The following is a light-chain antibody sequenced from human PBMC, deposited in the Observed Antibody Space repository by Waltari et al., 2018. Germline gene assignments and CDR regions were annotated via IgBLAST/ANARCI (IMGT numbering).Light chain of an antibody. CDR1: SGHSSYA. J-gene: IGLJ2*01. Sequence: QLELTQPPSASASLGASVKLTCTLSSGHSSYAIAWHQQEPEKGPRYLMKLNSDGSHNKGDGIPDRFLGSSSGAERYLIISSLQSEDEAAYYCQTWGSGIVFGGGTKLTV. CDR3: QTWGSGIV. V-gene: IGLV4-69*01. CDR2: LNSDGSH.